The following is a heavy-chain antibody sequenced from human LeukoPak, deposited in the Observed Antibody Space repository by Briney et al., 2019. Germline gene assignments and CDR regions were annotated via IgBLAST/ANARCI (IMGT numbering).Heavy chain of an antibody. CDR3: AKDAHYYDSSGYGSYYFDY. D-gene: IGHD3-22*01. Sequence: PGGSLRLSCAASGFTFTSYAMTWVRQAPGKGLEWVSSISGGGGSTYYADSVKGRFTISRDNSMNTLYLQMNSLRAEDTAVYYCAKDAHYYDSSGYGSYYFDYWGQGTLVTVSS. J-gene: IGHJ4*02. CDR1: GFTFTSYA. V-gene: IGHV3-23*01. CDR2: ISGGGGST.